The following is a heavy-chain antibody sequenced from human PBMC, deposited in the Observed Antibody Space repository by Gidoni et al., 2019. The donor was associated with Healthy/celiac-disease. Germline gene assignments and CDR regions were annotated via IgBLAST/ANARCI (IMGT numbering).Heavy chain of an antibody. V-gene: IGHV1-69*04. CDR1: EGTFSGYA. Sequence: QVQLVQSGAEVKKPGSSVKVSCKASEGTFSGYAISWVRQAPGQGIEWMGRIIPILVIAIYAQNFQGRVTITADKSTSTAYMELSSLRSEDTAVYYCARGGYYDSGYHDAFDIWGQGTMVTVSS. D-gene: IGHD3-22*01. J-gene: IGHJ3*02. CDR2: IIPILVIA. CDR3: ARGGYYDSGYHDAFDI.